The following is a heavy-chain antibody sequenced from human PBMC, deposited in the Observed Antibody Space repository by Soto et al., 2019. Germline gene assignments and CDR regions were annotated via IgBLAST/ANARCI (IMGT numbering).Heavy chain of an antibody. V-gene: IGHV1-69*13. Sequence: SVKVSCKASGGTFSSYAISWVRQAPGQGLEWMGGIIPIFGTANYAQKFQGRVTITADESTSTAYMELSSLRAEDTAVYYCARDPLPNAYCISTFCYRLPWFDPWGQGALVTVSS. CDR2: IIPIFGTA. J-gene: IGHJ5*02. CDR3: ARDPLPNAYCISTFCYRLPWFDP. D-gene: IGHD2-2*01. CDR1: GGTFSSYA.